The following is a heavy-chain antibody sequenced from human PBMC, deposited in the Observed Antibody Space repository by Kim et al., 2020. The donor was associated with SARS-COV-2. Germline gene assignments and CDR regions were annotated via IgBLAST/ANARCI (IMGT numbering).Heavy chain of an antibody. Sequence: GGSLRLSCAASGFTFSSYAMHWVRQAPGKGLEWVAVISYDGSNKYYADSVKGRFTISRDNSKNTLYLQMNSLRAEDTAVYYCAREMRTVTTAQPTYYFDYWGQGTLVTVSS. V-gene: IGHV3-30*04. D-gene: IGHD4-17*01. CDR1: GFTFSSYA. J-gene: IGHJ4*02. CDR3: AREMRTVTTAQPTYYFDY. CDR2: ISYDGSNK.